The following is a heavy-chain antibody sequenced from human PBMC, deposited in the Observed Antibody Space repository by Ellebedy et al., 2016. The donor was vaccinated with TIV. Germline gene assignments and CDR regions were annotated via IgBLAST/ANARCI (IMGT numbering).Heavy chain of an antibody. V-gene: IGHV4-34*01. Sequence: MPSETLSLTCAVYGGSFSGYYWSWIRQPPGKGLEWIGEINHSGSTNYNPSLKSRVTISVDTSKNQFSLKLSSVTAADTAVYYCARKPYSSRRPVDYWGQGTLVTVSS. CDR1: GGSFSGYY. CDR3: ARKPYSSRRPVDY. CDR2: INHSGST. J-gene: IGHJ4*02. D-gene: IGHD6-13*01.